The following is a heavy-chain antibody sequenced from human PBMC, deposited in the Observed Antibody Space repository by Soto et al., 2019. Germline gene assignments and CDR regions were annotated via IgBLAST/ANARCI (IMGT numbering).Heavy chain of an antibody. CDR3: AKGGEGSCSQTSCLYFSYS. J-gene: IGHJ5*02. CDR1: GFTFSTYA. CDR2: ISGSGDSS. Sequence: EVQLLDSGGGLVQPGGSLRLSCAASGFTFSTYAMSWVRQAPGKGLEWVSTISGSGDSSYYATSVKGRFTISRDNSRNTLGLQMNSLRVEDTAVYYCAKGGEGSCSQTSCLYFSYSWGQGTLVTVSS. D-gene: IGHD2-15*01. V-gene: IGHV3-23*01.